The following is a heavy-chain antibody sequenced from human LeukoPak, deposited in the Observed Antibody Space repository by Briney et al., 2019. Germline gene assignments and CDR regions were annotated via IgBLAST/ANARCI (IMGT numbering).Heavy chain of an antibody. CDR1: GFTFSTYG. D-gene: IGHD6-13*01. J-gene: IGHJ4*02. V-gene: IGHV3-33*01. CDR3: ARDRASAGTSGIDY. CDR2: IWYDGTDK. Sequence: GGSLRLSCAASGFTFSTYGMHWVRQAPGKGLEWVAVIWYDGTDKYYADSVKGRFTISRDNSKNTLYLQMNSLRAEDTAVYYCARDRASAGTSGIDYWGQGTLVTISS.